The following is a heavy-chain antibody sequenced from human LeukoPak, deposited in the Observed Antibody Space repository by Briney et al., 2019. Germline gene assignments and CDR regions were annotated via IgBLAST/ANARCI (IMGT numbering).Heavy chain of an antibody. CDR2: INHSGST. D-gene: IGHD3-10*01. V-gene: IGHV4-34*01. J-gene: IGHJ4*02. Sequence: PSETLSLTCAVYGGSFSGYYWSWIRQPPGKGLEWIGEINHSGSTNYNPSLKSRVTISVDTSKNQFSLKLSSVTAADTAVYYCARGSATMVRGECFDYWGQGTLVTVSS. CDR1: GGSFSGYY. CDR3: ARGSATMVRGECFDY.